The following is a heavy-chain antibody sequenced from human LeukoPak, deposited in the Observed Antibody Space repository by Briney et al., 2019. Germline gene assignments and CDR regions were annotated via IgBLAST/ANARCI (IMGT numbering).Heavy chain of an antibody. V-gene: IGHV4-4*07. CDR1: GGSISSYY. D-gene: IGHD3-3*02. CDR2: IYTSGST. Sequence: SETLSLTCTVSGGSISSYYWSWIRQPAGKGLQWIGRIYTSGSTNYNPSLKSRVTMSVDTSKNQFTLRLSSVTAADTAVYYCAVSDILLREIWGQGTMVTVSS. CDR3: AVSDILLREI. J-gene: IGHJ3*02.